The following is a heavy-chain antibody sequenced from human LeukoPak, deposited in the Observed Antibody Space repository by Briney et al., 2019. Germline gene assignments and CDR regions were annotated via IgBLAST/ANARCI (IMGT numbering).Heavy chain of an antibody. CDR2: ISAYNANT. CDR1: GYSFTTYG. Sequence: ASVKVSCKASGYSFTTYGISWVRQAPGQGLEWKGWISAYNANTNYAQKFQGRVIMTRDTSTSTVHMELRGLRSDDTAVYYCARDRSKGTYYDVWSGYYRGEDYYYGMDVWGQGTTVTVSS. V-gene: IGHV1-18*01. D-gene: IGHD3-3*01. J-gene: IGHJ6*02. CDR3: ARDRSKGTYYDVWSGYYRGEDYYYGMDV.